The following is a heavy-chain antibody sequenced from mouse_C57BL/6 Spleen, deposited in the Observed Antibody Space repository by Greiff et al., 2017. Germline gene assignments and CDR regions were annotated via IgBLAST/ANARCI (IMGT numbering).Heavy chain of an antibody. V-gene: IGHV5-4*01. CDR1: GFTFSSYA. D-gene: IGHD1-1*01. CDR2: ISDGGSYT. Sequence: EVMLVESGGGLVKPGGSLKLSCAASGFTFSSYAMSWVRQTPEKRLEWVATISDGGSYTYYPDNVKGRFTISRDNAKNNLYLHRSHLKSEDTAMYYCARDYSGSRAYFDYWGQGTTLTVSS. J-gene: IGHJ2*01. CDR3: ARDYSGSRAYFDY.